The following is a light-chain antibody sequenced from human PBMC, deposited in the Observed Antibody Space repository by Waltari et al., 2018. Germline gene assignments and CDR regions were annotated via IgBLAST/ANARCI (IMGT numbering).Light chain of an antibody. CDR3: GTWDSDLSVV. CDR1: GSNIGNHF. V-gene: IGLV1-51*01. CDR2: DNN. Sequence: HSIFTQPPSVSAAPGQKVTITCPRRGSNIGNHFVYWYQQPPGTAPKLLIFDNNKRPSGIPDRFSGSKSGSSATLGIAGLQTGDEAEYYCGTWDSDLSVVFGAGTRLTVL. J-gene: IGLJ2*01.